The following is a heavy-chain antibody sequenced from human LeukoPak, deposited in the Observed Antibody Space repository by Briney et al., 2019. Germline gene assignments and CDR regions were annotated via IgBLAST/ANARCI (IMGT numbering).Heavy chain of an antibody. V-gene: IGHV6-1*01. CDR2: TYYRAKWYT. CDR3: ARGWYQLPI. D-gene: IGHD2-2*01. CDR1: GDSVPSNSAA. Sequence: SQTLPLTCAISGDSVPSNSAAWNWIRHSPSRGLEGLGRTYYRAKWYTDYSISVKSRITINPDSSKNQFSLQLNSVTPEDTAVYYGARGWYQLPIWGQGTLVTVSS. J-gene: IGHJ4*02.